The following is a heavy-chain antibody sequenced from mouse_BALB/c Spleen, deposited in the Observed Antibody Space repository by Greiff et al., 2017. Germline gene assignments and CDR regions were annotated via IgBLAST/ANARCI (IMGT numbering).Heavy chain of an antibody. V-gene: IGHV5-17*02. CDR3: ARLGAGYPFAY. Sequence: VQLKESGGGLVQPGGSRKLSCAASGFTFSSFGMHWVRQAPEKGLEWVAYISSGSSTIYYADTVKGRFTISRDNPKNTLFLQMTSLRSEDTAMYYCARLGAGYPFAYWGQGTLVTVSA. J-gene: IGHJ3*01. CDR2: ISSGSSTI. D-gene: IGHD1-2*01. CDR1: GFTFSSFG.